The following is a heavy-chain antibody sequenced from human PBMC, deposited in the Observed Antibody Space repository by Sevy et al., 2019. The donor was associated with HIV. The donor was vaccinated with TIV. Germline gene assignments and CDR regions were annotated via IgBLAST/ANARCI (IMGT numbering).Heavy chain of an antibody. J-gene: IGHJ4*02. V-gene: IGHV3-7*01. CDR2: INQGGSRI. CDR3: DRVRIFEKSESQYRFMDY. CDR1: GFTFTTYW. Sequence: GGSLRLSCAASGFTFTTYWMTWVRQAPGKGLEWVSNINQGGSRINYVDSVKGRFIISRDKAKKSLDVQMNSLRADDTAVCYGDRVRIFEKSESQYRFMDYWGQGTLVTVSS. D-gene: IGHD6-6*01.